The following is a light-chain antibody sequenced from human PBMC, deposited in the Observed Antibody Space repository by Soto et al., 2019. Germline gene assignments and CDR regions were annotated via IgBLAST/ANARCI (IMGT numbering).Light chain of an antibody. CDR1: SSNIGSNT. CDR2: SNN. J-gene: IGLJ2*01. CDR3: AAWDDSLNGKV. V-gene: IGLV1-44*01. Sequence: QSVLTQPPSASGTPGQRVTISCSGSSSNIGSNTVNWYQQLPGTAPKLLISSNNQRPSGVPDRFSGSKSGTSASLAISGLQSEDEADYYCAAWDDSLNGKVFGGGTKLTV.